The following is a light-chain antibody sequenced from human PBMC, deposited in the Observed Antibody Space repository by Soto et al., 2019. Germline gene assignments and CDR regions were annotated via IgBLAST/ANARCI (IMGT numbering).Light chain of an antibody. CDR1: NIGSKS. CDR2: DDS. J-gene: IGLJ1*01. Sequence: SYHLTQPPSVSVAPGQTARSTCGGNNIGSKSVHWYQQRPGQAPVLVVYDDSDRPSGIPERISGSNSGNTATLTISRVEAGDEADYYCQVWDTTSEYVFGTGTKVTVL. CDR3: QVWDTTSEYV. V-gene: IGLV3-21*02.